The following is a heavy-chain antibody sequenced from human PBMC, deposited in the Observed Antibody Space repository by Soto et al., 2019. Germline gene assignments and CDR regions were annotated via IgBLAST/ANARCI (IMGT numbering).Heavy chain of an antibody. Sequence: SETLSLTCTVSGGSISSYYWSWIRQPPGKGLEWIGYIYYSGSTNYNPSLKSRVTISVDTSKNQFSLKLSSVTAADTAVYYCASTAHSSGWYSGGFDYWGQGTLVTAPQ. CDR2: IYYSGST. CDR1: GGSISSYY. CDR3: ASTAHSSGWYSGGFDY. D-gene: IGHD6-19*01. J-gene: IGHJ4*02. V-gene: IGHV4-59*01.